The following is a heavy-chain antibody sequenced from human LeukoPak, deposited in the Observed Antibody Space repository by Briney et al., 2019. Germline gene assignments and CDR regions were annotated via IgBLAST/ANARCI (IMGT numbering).Heavy chain of an antibody. CDR2: VDWDDDK. J-gene: IGHJ4*02. CDR1: GFSLSTSGMC. CDR3: ARIRGSYWDY. V-gene: IGHV2-70*01. D-gene: IGHD3-16*01. Sequence: ESGPTLVNPTQTLTLTYTFSGFSLSTSGMCVSWIRQPPGKALEWLAFVDWDDDKYYSTSLKTRLTISKDTSKDQVVLTMTNMDPVDTATYYCARIRGSYWDYWGQGTLVTVSS.